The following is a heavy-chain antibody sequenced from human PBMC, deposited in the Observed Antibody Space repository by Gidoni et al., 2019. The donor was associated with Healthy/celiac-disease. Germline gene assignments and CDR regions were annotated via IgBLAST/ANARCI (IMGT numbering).Heavy chain of an antibody. CDR1: GFPFSSYG. V-gene: IGHV3-30*03. CDR2: RSYDGSNK. D-gene: IGHD3-3*01. Sequence: QVQLVESGGGVVQPGRSLRLSCAASGFPFSSYGMHWVRQAPGKGLEWVAVRSYDGSNKYYADSVKGRFTISRDNSKNTLYLQMNSLRAEDTAVYYCASAYYDFWSGPFDPWGQGTLVTVSS. J-gene: IGHJ5*02. CDR3: ASAYYDFWSGPFDP.